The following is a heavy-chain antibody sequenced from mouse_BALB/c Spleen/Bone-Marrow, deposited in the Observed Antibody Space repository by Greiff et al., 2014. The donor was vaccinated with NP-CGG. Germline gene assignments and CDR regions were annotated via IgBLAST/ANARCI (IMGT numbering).Heavy chain of an antibody. V-gene: IGHV5-6*02. D-gene: IGHD1-1*01. J-gene: IGHJ4*01. CDR3: ASGNYYAMVY. Sequence: DVMLVESGGDLVKPGGSLKLSCAASGFTFSSYGMSWVRQTPDKRLEWVATISSGGSYTYYPDSVKGRFTISRDNAKNTLYLQMSSLKSEDTAMYYCASGNYYAMVYWGQGTSVTVSS. CDR1: GFTFSSYG. CDR2: ISSGGSYT.